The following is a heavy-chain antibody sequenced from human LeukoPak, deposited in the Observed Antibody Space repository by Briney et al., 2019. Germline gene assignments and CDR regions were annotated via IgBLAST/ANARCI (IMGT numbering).Heavy chain of an antibody. CDR2: INPNSGGT. Sequence: ASVKVSCKASGYTFTGYYIHWVRQAPGQGLEWMGWINPNSGGTNYAQKFQGRVTMTRDTSISTAYMDLSRLGSDDTAVYYCARAGVWDYSDSSGYHNGAFDIWGQGTMVTVSS. D-gene: IGHD3-22*01. J-gene: IGHJ3*02. V-gene: IGHV1-2*02. CDR1: GYTFTGYY. CDR3: ARAGVWDYSDSSGYHNGAFDI.